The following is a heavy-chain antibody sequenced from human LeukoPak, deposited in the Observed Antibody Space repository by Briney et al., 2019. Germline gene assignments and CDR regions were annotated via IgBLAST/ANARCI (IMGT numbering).Heavy chain of an antibody. J-gene: IGHJ4*02. CDR2: INTNTGNP. CDR1: GYTFTGYY. D-gene: IGHD6-13*01. V-gene: IGHV7-4-1*02. Sequence: ASVKVSCKASGYTFTGYYMHWVRQAPGQGLEWMGWINTNTGNPTYAQGFTGRFVFSLDTSVSTAYLQISSLKAEDTAVYYCARSAWPGIAAAGTSYYFDYWGQGTLVTVSS. CDR3: ARSAWPGIAAAGTSYYFDY.